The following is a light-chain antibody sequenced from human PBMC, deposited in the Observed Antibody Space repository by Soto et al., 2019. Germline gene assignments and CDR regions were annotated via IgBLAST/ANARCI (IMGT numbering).Light chain of an antibody. Sequence: QSALTQPASVSGSPGQSITISCTGTNSDIGGYNYVSWYQQHPGKAPKLMIYDVSNRPSGVSYRFSGSKSGNTASLTISGLQVEDEADYYCSSYTSRSTLGVFGGGTKITVL. CDR1: NSDIGGYNY. J-gene: IGLJ2*01. CDR2: DVS. CDR3: SSYTSRSTLGV. V-gene: IGLV2-14*03.